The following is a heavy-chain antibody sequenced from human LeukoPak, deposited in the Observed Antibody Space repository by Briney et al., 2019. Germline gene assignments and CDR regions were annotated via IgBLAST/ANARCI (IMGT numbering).Heavy chain of an antibody. Sequence: ASVKVSCKASGYTFAGYYMHWVRQAPGQGLEWMEWINPNSGGTNYAQKFQGRVTMTRDTSISTAYMELSRLRSDDTAVYYCARAGYSSSWYPPYYYYYMDVWGKGTTVTVSS. D-gene: IGHD6-13*01. CDR3: ARAGYSSSWYPPYYYYYMDV. V-gene: IGHV1-2*02. CDR2: INPNSGGT. J-gene: IGHJ6*03. CDR1: GYTFAGYY.